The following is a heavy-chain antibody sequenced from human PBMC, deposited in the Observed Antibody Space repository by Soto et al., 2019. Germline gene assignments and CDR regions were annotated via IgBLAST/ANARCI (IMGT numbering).Heavy chain of an antibody. CDR1: GGSISSGGYY. CDR3: ARIIYSSFDY. Sequence: PSETLSLTCTVSGGSISSGGYYWSWIRQYPGKGLEWIGYIYNSGNTYYNPSLRGRVTISVDTSKNQFSLELSSVTAADPAVYYCARIIYSSFDYWGPGTLVTVSS. J-gene: IGHJ4*02. D-gene: IGHD5-18*01. V-gene: IGHV4-31*03. CDR2: IYNSGNT.